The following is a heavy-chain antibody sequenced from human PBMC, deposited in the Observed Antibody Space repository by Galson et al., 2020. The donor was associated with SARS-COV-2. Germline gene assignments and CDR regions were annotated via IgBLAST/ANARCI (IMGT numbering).Heavy chain of an antibody. D-gene: IGHD6-13*01. CDR3: ATASSQVVSGWFDP. Sequence: ASVKVSCKVSGYTLTELSMQWVRQAPGKGLEWMGGFDPDDGETIYAQKFQGRVTMTEDTSTDTAYMELSSLRSEDTAVYYCATASSQVVSGWFDPGGQGTLVTVSS. J-gene: IGHJ5*02. CDR1: GYTLTELS. CDR2: FDPDDGET. V-gene: IGHV1-24*01.